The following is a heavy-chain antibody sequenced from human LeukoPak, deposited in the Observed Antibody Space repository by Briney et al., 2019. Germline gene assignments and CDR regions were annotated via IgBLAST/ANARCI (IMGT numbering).Heavy chain of an antibody. J-gene: IGHJ4*02. V-gene: IGHV1-46*01. CDR3: ATEPRGVAAAGTIPFDY. D-gene: IGHD6-13*01. CDR2: INPSGGST. Sequence: ASVKVSCKASGYTFTGYYMHWVRQAPGQGLEWMGIINPSGGSTSYAQKFQGRVTMTRDTSTSTVYMELSSLRSEDTAVYYCATEPRGVAAAGTIPFDYWGQGTLVTVSS. CDR1: GYTFTGYY.